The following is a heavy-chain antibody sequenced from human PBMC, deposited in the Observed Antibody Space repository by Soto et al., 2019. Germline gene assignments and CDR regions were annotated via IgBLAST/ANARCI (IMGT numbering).Heavy chain of an antibody. Sequence: QVQLVQSGAEVKKPGSSVKVSCWASRGTFNRYAINWVRQAPGHGLEWLGALVPQFGTPNYAQKFQDRVTIVADESTNTTSMELRGLTSDDTAVYYCARQNRDTPMVPFDVWGQGTLVTVSS. D-gene: IGHD5-18*01. CDR1: RGTFNRYA. J-gene: IGHJ4*02. CDR3: ARQNRDTPMVPFDV. CDR2: LVPQFGTP. V-gene: IGHV1-69*01.